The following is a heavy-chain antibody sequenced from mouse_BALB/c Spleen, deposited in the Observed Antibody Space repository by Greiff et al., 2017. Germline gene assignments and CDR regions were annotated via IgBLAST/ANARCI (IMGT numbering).Heavy chain of an antibody. J-gene: IGHJ4*01. Sequence: VQLKESGPELVKPGASVKMSCKASGYTFTSYVMHWVKQKPGQGLEWIGYINPYNDGTKYNEKFKGKATLTSDKSSSTAYMELSSLTSEDSAVYYCARGYRYDFYAMDYWGQGTSVTVSS. CDR3: ARGYRYDFYAMDY. CDR1: GYTFTSYV. CDR2: INPYNDGT. D-gene: IGHD2-14*01. V-gene: IGHV1-14*01.